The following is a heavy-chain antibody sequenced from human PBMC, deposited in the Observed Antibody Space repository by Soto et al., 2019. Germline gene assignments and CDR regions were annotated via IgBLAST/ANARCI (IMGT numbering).Heavy chain of an antibody. Sequence: PSETLSLTCTVSGGSISSGDYYWSWIRQPPGKGLEWVSAISGSGGSTYYADSVKGRFTISRDNSKNTLYLQMNSLRAEDTAVYYCANWDSSGWYWGQGTLVTVS. V-gene: IGHV3-23*01. CDR1: GGSISSGDYY. CDR2: ISGSGGST. J-gene: IGHJ4*02. CDR3: ANWDSSGWY. D-gene: IGHD6-19*01.